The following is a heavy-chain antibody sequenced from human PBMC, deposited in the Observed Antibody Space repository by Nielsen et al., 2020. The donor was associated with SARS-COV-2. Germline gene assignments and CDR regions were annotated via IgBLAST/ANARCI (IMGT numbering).Heavy chain of an antibody. J-gene: IGHJ4*02. CDR3: ARSRGVPAAYSLDY. Sequence: SETLSLTCAVYGGSFSGYYWSWIRQPPGKGLEWIGEINHSGSTNYNPSLKSRVTISVDTSKNQFSLKLSPVTAADTAVYYCARSRGVPAAYSLDYWGQGTLVTVSS. D-gene: IGHD2-2*01. CDR2: INHSGST. CDR1: GGSFSGYY. V-gene: IGHV4-34*01.